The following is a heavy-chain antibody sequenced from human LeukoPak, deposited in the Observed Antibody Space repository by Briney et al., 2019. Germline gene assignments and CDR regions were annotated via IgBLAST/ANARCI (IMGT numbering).Heavy chain of an antibody. D-gene: IGHD2-2*01. CDR3: ASDFLYCSSSSCYRSDAFDI. CDR1: GYTLTELS. CDR2: FDPKDGET. V-gene: IGHV1-24*01. Sequence: ASVKVSCKVSGYTLTELSMHWVRQAPGKGLEWMGGFDPKDGETIYAQKFQGRVTMTRDTSISTAYMELSRLRSDDTAVYYCASDFLYCSSSSCYRSDAFDIWGQGTMVTVSS. J-gene: IGHJ3*02.